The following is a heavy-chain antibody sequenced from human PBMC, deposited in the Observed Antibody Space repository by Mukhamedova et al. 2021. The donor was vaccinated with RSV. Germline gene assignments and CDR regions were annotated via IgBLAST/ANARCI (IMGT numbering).Heavy chain of an antibody. Sequence: VAVISYDGSNKYYADSVKGRFTISRDNSKNTLYLQMNSLRAEDTAVYHCVRDHHPNHARMCYSSSWPQVNSYFDYWGQGTMVTVS. J-gene: IGHJ4*02. V-gene: IGHV3-30-3*01. D-gene: IGHD6-13*01. CDR2: ISYDGSNK. CDR3: VRDHHPNHARMCYSSSWPQVNSYFDY.